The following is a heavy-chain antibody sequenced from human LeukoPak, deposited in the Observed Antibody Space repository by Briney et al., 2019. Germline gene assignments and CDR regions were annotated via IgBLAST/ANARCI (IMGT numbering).Heavy chain of an antibody. CDR3: AKRRGLELLYYYYMDV. J-gene: IGHJ6*03. V-gene: IGHV3-23*01. CDR1: GFLFSSFG. Sequence: GGTLRLSCAASGFLFSSFGMSWVRQAPGKGLEWVSGISGSGDSTDYADSVKGRFTISRDNSKNTLYLQMNSLRAEDTAVYYCAKRRGLELLYYYYMDVWGKGTTVTVSS. D-gene: IGHD1-7*01. CDR2: ISGSGDST.